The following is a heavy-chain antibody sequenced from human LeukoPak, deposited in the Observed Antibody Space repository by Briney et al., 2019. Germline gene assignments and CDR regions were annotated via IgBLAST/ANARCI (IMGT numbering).Heavy chain of an antibody. J-gene: IGHJ4*02. CDR1: GGSISSYY. V-gene: IGHV4-59*01. CDR2: IYYSGST. CDR3: TGREYYYDSSGYNSDY. D-gene: IGHD3-22*01. Sequence: SETLSLTCTVSGGSISSYYWSWIRQPPGKGLEWIGCIYYSGSTNYNPSLKSRVTISVDTSKNQFSLKLSSVTAADTAVYYCTGREYYYDSSGYNSDYWGQGTLVTVSS.